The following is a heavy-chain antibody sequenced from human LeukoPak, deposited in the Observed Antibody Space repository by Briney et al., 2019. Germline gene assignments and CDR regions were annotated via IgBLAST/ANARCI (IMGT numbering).Heavy chain of an antibody. CDR1: GYTFTGYY. J-gene: IGHJ4*02. CDR3: ARAQQGAETTVVTPDY. V-gene: IGHV1-2*02. D-gene: IGHD4-23*01. CDR2: INPNSGGT. Sequence: GASVKVSCKASGYTFTGYYMHWVRQAPGQGLEWMGWINPNSGGTNYAQKFQGRVTMTRDTSISTAYMELSRLRSDDTAVYYCARAQQGAETTVVTPDYWGQGTLVTVSS.